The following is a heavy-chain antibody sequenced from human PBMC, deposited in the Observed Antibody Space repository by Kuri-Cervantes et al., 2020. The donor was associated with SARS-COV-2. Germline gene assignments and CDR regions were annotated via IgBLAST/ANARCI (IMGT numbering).Heavy chain of an antibody. Sequence: GESLKISCAASGFTFRSYSMNWVRQTPGKGLEWVSSIDSSSDYIYYADSVKGRFTISRDNSNNSLSLQMNSLGAEDTAFYYCARAKLGGYDAFDLWGQGTMVTVSS. D-gene: IGHD3-22*01. V-gene: IGHV3-21*01. J-gene: IGHJ3*01. CDR2: IDSSSDYI. CDR1: GFTFRSYS. CDR3: ARAKLGGYDAFDL.